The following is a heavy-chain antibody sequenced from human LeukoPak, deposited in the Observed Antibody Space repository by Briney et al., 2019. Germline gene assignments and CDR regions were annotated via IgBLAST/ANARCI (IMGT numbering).Heavy chain of an antibody. CDR3: ARGAGWYEY. CDR2: IHYSGST. CDR1: GGSINNDC. D-gene: IGHD6-19*01. V-gene: IGHV4-59*01. Sequence: SETLSLTCTVSGGSINNDCWSWLRQPPGKGLEWIGYIHYSGSTNYNFSLESRVTISVDTSKSQFSLKLSSVTAADTAVYYCARGAGWYEYWGQGTLVTVSS. J-gene: IGHJ4*02.